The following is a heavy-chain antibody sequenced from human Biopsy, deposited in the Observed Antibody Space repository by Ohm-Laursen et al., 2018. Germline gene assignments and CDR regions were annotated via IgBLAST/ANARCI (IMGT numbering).Heavy chain of an antibody. CDR1: GFTFSSHA. J-gene: IGHJ5*02. CDR2: ITSSSTYI. D-gene: IGHD3-3*01. Sequence: SLRLSCAAFGFTFSSHAMTWVRQAPGKGLEWVSYITSSSTYINYVDSVKGRFTISRDNAENSLYLQMNSLRAEDTAMYYCARDLYDFCGGCPFDPWGQGTLVTVSP. V-gene: IGHV3-21*05. CDR3: ARDLYDFCGGCPFDP.